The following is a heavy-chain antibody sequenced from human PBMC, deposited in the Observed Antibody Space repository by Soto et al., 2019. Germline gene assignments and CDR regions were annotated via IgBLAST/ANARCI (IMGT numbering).Heavy chain of an antibody. CDR1: GFTFSGYS. J-gene: IGHJ4*02. Sequence: VGSLRLSCAASGFTFSGYSVNWVRQAPGKGLEWVSYISSGSKTIYYADSVKGRFTVSRDNAKNSQYLQMNSLRDEDTAVYYCAREDILGVRSFDYWGQGTLVTVSS. CDR3: AREDILGVRSFDY. D-gene: IGHD3-9*01. CDR2: ISSGSKTI. V-gene: IGHV3-48*02.